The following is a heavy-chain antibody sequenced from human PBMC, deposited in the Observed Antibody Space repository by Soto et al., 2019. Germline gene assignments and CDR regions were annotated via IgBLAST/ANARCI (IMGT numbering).Heavy chain of an antibody. CDR1: GGTFSSYA. D-gene: IGHD2-15*01. CDR2: IIPIFGTA. J-gene: IGHJ4*02. CDR3: ARAGCSGGSGYLPRYYFDY. V-gene: IGHV1-69*12. Sequence: QVQLVQSGAEVKKPGSSVKVSCKASGGTFSSYAISWVRQAPGQGLEWMGGIIPIFGTANYAQKFQGRVTITADESTSTAYMELSSLRSEDTDVYYCARAGCSGGSGYLPRYYFDYWGQGTLVTVSS.